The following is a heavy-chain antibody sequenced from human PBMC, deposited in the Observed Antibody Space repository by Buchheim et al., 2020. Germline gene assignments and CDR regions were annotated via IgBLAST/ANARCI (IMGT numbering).Heavy chain of an antibody. J-gene: IGHJ4*02. CDR2: INSDGSST. D-gene: IGHD6-19*01. CDR1: GFTFSSYW. CDR3: ARAGPYSSGWRSGVEIDY. V-gene: IGHV3-74*01. Sequence: EVQLVESGGGLVQPGGSLRLSCAASGFTFSSYWMHWVRQAPGKGLVWVSRINSDGSSTSYADPVKGRFTISRDNAKNKLYLQMNSLRAEDTAVYYCARAGPYSSGWRSGVEIDYWGQGTL.